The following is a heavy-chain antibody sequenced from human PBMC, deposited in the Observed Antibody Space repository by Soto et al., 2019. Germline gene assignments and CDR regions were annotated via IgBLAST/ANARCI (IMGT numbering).Heavy chain of an antibody. D-gene: IGHD1-26*01. CDR2: IDPSDSYT. J-gene: IGHJ4*02. V-gene: IGHV5-10-1*01. CDR3: ARRISGSYFN. CDR1: GYSLTSYC. Sequence: PGESLKISCKGSGYSLTSYCISWVRQMPGKGLEWMGRIDPSDSYTNYSPSFQGHVTISADKSISTAYLQWSSLKASDTAMYYCARRISGSYFNWGQGTLVTVSS.